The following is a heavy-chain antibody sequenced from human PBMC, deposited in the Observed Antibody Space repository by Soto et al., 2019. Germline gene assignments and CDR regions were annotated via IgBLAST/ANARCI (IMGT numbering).Heavy chain of an antibody. V-gene: IGHV3-21*05. J-gene: IGHJ4*02. CDR2: ISSSSSYT. CDR3: AREYYYDSSGYPVIYY. D-gene: IGHD3-22*01. Sequence: PGGSLRLSCAASGFTFSSYGMHWVRQAPGKGLEWVSYISSSSSYTNYAASVKGRFTISRDNAKNSLYLQMNSLRAEDTAVYYCAREYYYDSSGYPVIYYLGQGTLVTVSS. CDR1: GFTFSSYG.